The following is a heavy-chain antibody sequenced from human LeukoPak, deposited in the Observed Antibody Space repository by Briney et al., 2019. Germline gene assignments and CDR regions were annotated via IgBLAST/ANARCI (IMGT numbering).Heavy chain of an antibody. J-gene: IGHJ4*02. V-gene: IGHV1-2*02. CDR3: ARRSTDLDY. D-gene: IGHD5/OR15-5a*01. Sequence: GASVSLSCKASGYTFTGYNIYWVRQAPGQGLEWMAWINPSSSATIYAQKFRGRVTTTRDTSITTAYMELNSLTSDDTAIYYCARRSTDLDYWGQGTLVTVSS. CDR1: GYTFTGYN. CDR2: INPSSSAT.